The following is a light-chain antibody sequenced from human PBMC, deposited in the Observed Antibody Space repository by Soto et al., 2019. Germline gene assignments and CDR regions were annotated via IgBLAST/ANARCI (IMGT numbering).Light chain of an antibody. Sequence: QSALTQPRSVSGSPGQSVTITCSGTSSDVGGFSYVTWYQQYPGEVPKLIIYDVSKRPSGVPDRFSASKSGTTASLSISGLQVDDEADYYCSSCAGRYVLFGGGTKVTVL. CDR2: DVS. CDR3: SSCAGRYVL. J-gene: IGLJ3*02. V-gene: IGLV2-11*01. CDR1: SSDVGGFSY.